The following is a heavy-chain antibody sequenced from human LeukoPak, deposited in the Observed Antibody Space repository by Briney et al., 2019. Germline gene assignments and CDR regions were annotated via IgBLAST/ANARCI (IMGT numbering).Heavy chain of an antibody. D-gene: IGHD2-15*01. CDR2: KTYSGIT. CDR1: GGSISTYY. Sequence: PSETLSLTCSVSGGSISTYYWNWIRQPPGKGLEWIGYKTYSGITNYNPSLKSRITISIDTSKNQFSLKLSSVTAADTAVYYCARSRDSHVYYFDYWGQGTPVTVSS. J-gene: IGHJ4*02. CDR3: ARSRDSHVYYFDY. V-gene: IGHV4-59*08.